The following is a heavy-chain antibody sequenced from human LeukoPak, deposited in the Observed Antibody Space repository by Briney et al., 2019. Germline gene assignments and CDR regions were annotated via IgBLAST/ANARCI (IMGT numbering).Heavy chain of an antibody. Sequence: GESLKISCKGSGYSFTSYWIGWVRRMPGKGLEWMGIIYPGDSDSRYSPSFQGHVTISADKSISTAYLQWNSLKAPDTAMYYCARLRDAYPDYWGQGTLITVSS. V-gene: IGHV5-51*01. CDR3: ARLRDAYPDY. CDR2: IYPGDSDS. CDR1: GYSFTSYW. D-gene: IGHD5-24*01. J-gene: IGHJ4*02.